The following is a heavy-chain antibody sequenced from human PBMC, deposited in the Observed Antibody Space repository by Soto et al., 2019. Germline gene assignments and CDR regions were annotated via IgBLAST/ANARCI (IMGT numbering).Heavy chain of an antibody. J-gene: IGHJ4*02. V-gene: IGHV3-23*01. CDR2: ISGTGGET. CDR1: GFSFNTYA. Sequence: DVQLLESGGGLVQPGGSLRLSCVASGFSFNTYAMSWVRQVPGKGLEWVSGISGTGGETNYADSVKGRFTISRDNSKNTLYLQLNSLRVEDTALYYCAEARNYYDSGGYYGGQGNLVTVSP. D-gene: IGHD3-22*01. CDR3: AEARNYYDSGGYY.